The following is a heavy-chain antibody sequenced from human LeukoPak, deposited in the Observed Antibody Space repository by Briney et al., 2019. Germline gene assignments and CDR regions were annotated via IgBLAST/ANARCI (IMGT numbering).Heavy chain of an antibody. CDR1: GGSISSYY. D-gene: IGHD4-17*01. Sequence: SETLSLTCTVSGGSISSYYWSWIRQPPGKGLEWIGYIYYSGSTYYNPSLKSRVTISVDTSKNQFSLKLSSVTAADTAVYYCASLLNTVTTGDFDYWGQGTLVTVSS. CDR3: ASLLNTVTTGDFDY. J-gene: IGHJ4*02. CDR2: IYYSGST. V-gene: IGHV4-59*12.